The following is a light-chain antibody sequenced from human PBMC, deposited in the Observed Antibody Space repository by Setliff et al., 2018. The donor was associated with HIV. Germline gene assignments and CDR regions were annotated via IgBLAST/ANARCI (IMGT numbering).Light chain of an antibody. CDR2: DND. Sequence: QSVLTQPPSVSAAPGQKVTISCSGSSSNIGNNYVSWYQQLPGTAPKLLIYDNDKRPSGIPDRFSGSKSGTSATLGITGLRTGDEADYYCETWDSSLSGWVFGTGTKVTVL. CDR1: SSNIGNNY. V-gene: IGLV1-51*01. CDR3: ETWDSSLSGWV. J-gene: IGLJ1*01.